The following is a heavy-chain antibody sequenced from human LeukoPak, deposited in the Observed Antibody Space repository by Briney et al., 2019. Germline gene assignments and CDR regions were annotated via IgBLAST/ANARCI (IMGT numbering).Heavy chain of an antibody. J-gene: IGHJ5*02. CDR1: GFTFSSYS. CDR2: IWYDGSKK. CDR3: ARGPGYPSNWFDP. D-gene: IGHD1-1*01. V-gene: IGHV3-33*08. Sequence: GGSLRLSCAASGFTFSSYSMNWVRQAPGKGLEWVAVIWYDGSKKYYAESVKGRFTISRDNSKDTLYVQMDSLRAEDTAMYYCARGPGYPSNWFDPWGQGTLVTVSS.